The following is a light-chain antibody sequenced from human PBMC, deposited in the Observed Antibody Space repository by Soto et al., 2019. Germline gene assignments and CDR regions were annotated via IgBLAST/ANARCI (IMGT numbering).Light chain of an antibody. CDR1: QSVTSN. CDR2: ATS. Sequence: EIVMTQSPATLSVSPGERATLSCRASQSVTSNLAWYHQKPGQAPRLPIYATSTRATGIPDRFSGSGSGTEFTLTISSLQPEDFALYHCQQYDNKPPITFGQGTRLESK. J-gene: IGKJ5*01. V-gene: IGKV3-15*01. CDR3: QQYDNKPPIT.